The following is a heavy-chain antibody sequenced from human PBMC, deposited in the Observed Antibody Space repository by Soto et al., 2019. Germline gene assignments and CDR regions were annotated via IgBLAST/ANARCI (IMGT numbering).Heavy chain of an antibody. CDR1: GFTFCSYG. J-gene: IGHJ4*02. Sequence: GGSLRLFCATSGFTFCSYGIHRVRKPQGKGLGWGAGISYEGNNKFYAVSVKCRCSISRNSTKQKPYQQTNSTRLDSSEIYYCARDGVSSTEYTWNYGTYFDYWGQGSLVTVSS. D-gene: IGHD1-7*01. CDR3: ARDGVSSTEYTWNYGTYFDY. CDR2: ISYEGNNK. V-gene: IGHV3-30*05.